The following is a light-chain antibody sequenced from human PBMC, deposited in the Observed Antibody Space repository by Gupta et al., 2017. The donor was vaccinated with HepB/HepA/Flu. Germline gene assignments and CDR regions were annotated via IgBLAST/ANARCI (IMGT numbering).Light chain of an antibody. V-gene: IGLV3-21*04. CDR2: YTS. Sequence: SYVLTQPPSVSVAPGTTATITCGENDIGSRSVHWYQQKPGQAPLLVISYTSDRPSGITERFSGSGSGNTATLTISRVEAGDEADDYCQVWDSDGDHLLFGGGTKLTVL. J-gene: IGLJ2*01. CDR1: DIGSRS. CDR3: QVWDSDGDHLL.